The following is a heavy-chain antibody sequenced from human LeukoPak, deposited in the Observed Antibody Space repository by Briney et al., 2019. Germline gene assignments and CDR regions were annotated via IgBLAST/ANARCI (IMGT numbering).Heavy chain of an antibody. CDR1: GFTVSSNY. J-gene: IGHJ4*02. Sequence: GGSLRLSCAASGFTVSSNYMSWVRQAPGKGLEWVSVIYSGGSTYYADSVKGRFTISRDNSKNTLYLQMNSLRVEDTAVYYCAKPMCSSTSCYRYFDYWGRGSPVTVSS. V-gene: IGHV3-53*01. CDR3: AKPMCSSTSCYRYFDY. D-gene: IGHD2-2*01. CDR2: IYSGGST.